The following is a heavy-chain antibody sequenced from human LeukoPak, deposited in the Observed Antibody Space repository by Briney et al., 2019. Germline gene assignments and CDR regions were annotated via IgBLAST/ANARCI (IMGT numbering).Heavy chain of an antibody. J-gene: IGHJ6*03. CDR1: GGSISSYY. CDR3: ARSSEGRYYYDSSGYSYYYYMDV. V-gene: IGHV4-59*01. Sequence: SETLSLTCTVSGGSISSYYWSWIRQPPGKGLEWIGYIYYSGSTNYNPSLKSRVTISVDTSKNQFSLKLNSVTAADTAVYYCARSSEGRYYYDSSGYSYYYYMDVWGKGTTVTISS. D-gene: IGHD3-22*01. CDR2: IYYSGST.